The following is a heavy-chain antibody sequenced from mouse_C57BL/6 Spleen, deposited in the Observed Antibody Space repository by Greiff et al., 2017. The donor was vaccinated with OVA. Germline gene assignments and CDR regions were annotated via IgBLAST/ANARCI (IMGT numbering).Heavy chain of an antibody. CDR2: IYPGSGNT. Sequence: VQLQQSGAELVRPGASVKLSCKASGYTFTDYYINWVKQRPGQGLEWIARIYPGSGNTYYNEKFKGKATLTAEKSSSTAYMQLSSLTSEDSAVYFCARDYSNYGFDYWGQGTTLTVSS. J-gene: IGHJ2*01. D-gene: IGHD2-5*01. V-gene: IGHV1-76*01. CDR1: GYTFTDYY. CDR3: ARDYSNYGFDY.